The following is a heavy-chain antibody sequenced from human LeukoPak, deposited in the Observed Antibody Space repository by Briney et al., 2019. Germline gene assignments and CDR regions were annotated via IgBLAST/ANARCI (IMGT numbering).Heavy chain of an antibody. CDR3: ARGPLGYCSGGSCYSGRYFDY. CDR2: INHSGST. Sequence: ASETLSLTCTVSGGSISSYYWSWIRQPPGKGLEWIGEINHSGSTNYNPSLKSRVTISVDTSKNQFSLKLSSVTAADTAVYYCARGPLGYCSGGSCYSGRYFDYWGQGTLVTVSS. CDR1: GGSISSYY. V-gene: IGHV4-34*01. D-gene: IGHD2-15*01. J-gene: IGHJ4*02.